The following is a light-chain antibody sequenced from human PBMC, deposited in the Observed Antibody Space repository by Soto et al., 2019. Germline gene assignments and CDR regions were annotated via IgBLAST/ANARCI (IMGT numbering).Light chain of an antibody. V-gene: IGKV3-11*01. CDR1: QSVSSY. Sequence: DSVLTHSPVTLSLSPGESATLSFRASQSVSSYLAWYQQKPGRAPRLLIYDTSNRATGIPARFSGSGSATDFTLTISSLEPEDFAVYYCQQRSNWPWTFGQGTKVDIK. CDR3: QQRSNWPWT. CDR2: DTS. J-gene: IGKJ1*01.